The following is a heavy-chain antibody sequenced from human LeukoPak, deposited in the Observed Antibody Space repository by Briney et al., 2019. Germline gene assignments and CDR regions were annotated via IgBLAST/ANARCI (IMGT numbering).Heavy chain of an antibody. CDR2: IRSNGETV. V-gene: IGHV3-23*01. D-gene: IGHD1-1*01. J-gene: IGHJ4*02. Sequence: GGSLRLSCAASGFTFSSIAMSRVRQAPGKGLEWVSAIRSNGETVYNADSVKGRFTISRDNSRQTLFLQMSSLRVEDTATYYCAKGQELDDGVFDSWGQGTLVTVSS. CDR1: GFTFSSIA. CDR3: AKGQELDDGVFDS.